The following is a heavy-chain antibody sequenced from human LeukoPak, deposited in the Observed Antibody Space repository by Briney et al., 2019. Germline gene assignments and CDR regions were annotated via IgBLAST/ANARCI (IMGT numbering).Heavy chain of an antibody. CDR1: GFTFDDYA. CDR2: ISRNSGSI. Sequence: GGSLRLSCAASGFTFDDYAMHWVRQAPGKGLEWVSGISRNSGSIGYADSVKGRFTISRDNAKNSLYLQMNSLRAEDTALYYCARGPDYGDYPDYWGQGTLVTVSS. CDR3: ARGPDYGDYPDY. D-gene: IGHD4-17*01. J-gene: IGHJ4*02. V-gene: IGHV3-9*01.